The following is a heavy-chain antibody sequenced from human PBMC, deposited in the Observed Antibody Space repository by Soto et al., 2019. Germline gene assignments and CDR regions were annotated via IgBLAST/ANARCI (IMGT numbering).Heavy chain of an antibody. CDR2: IYYSGST. D-gene: IGHD3-22*01. Sequence: SETLYLTCTVSGGSVSSYYWSWIRQSPGKGLEWIGYIYYSGSTKYKPSLKSRVTMSVDTSKNQFSLKVSSATVADTAVYYCARHSNRYYGLYSFDYWGLGDLVTVSS. CDR1: GGSVSSYY. CDR3: ARHSNRYYGLYSFDY. J-gene: IGHJ4*02. V-gene: IGHV4-59*08.